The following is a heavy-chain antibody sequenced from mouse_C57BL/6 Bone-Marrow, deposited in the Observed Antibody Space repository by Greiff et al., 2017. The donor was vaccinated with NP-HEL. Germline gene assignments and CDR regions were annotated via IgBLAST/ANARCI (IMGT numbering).Heavy chain of an antibody. D-gene: IGHD1-1*01. CDR1: GYSFTGYY. V-gene: IGHV1-43*01. CDR3: ARFYYYGSSPIYYAMDY. Sequence: EVMLVESGPELVKPGASVKISCKASGYSFTGYYMHWVKQSSEKSLEWIGEINPSTGGTSYNQKFKGKATLTVDKSSSTAYMQLKSLTSEDSAVYYCARFYYYGSSPIYYAMDYWGQGTSVTVSS. J-gene: IGHJ4*01. CDR2: INPSTGGT.